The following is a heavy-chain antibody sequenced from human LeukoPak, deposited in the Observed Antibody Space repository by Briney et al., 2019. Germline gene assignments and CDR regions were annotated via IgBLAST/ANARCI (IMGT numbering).Heavy chain of an antibody. D-gene: IGHD6-13*01. CDR2: INHSGST. CDR1: GGSFSGYY. J-gene: IGHJ4*02. CDR3: ATYSSSLYYFDY. V-gene: IGHV4-34*01. Sequence: SETLSLTCAVYGGSFSGYYWSWIRQPPGKGLEWIGEINHSGSTNYNPSLKSRVTISVDTSKNQFSLKLSSVTAADAAVYYCATYSSSLYYFDYWGQGTLATVSS.